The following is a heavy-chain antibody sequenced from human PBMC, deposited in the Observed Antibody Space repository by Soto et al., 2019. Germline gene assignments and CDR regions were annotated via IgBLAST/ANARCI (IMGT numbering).Heavy chain of an antibody. D-gene: IGHD5-12*01. J-gene: IGHJ4*02. Sequence: QITLKESGPTLVKPTQTLTLTCTFSGFSLRNSGVGVGWIRQPPGKALEWLALIYWDDDKRYSPSLKSRLTITKDPSKNQVVLTLTIMDPVDTAAYSCAHLATGGFYFDYWGQGTLVTVSS. V-gene: IGHV2-5*02. CDR2: IYWDDDK. CDR3: AHLATGGFYFDY. CDR1: GFSLRNSGVG.